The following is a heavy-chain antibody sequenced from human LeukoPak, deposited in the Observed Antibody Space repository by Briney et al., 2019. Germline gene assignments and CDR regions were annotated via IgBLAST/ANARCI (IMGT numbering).Heavy chain of an antibody. CDR1: GFIFSGYA. CDR3: AKSNDFWSGYYYYYYGMDV. Sequence: PGGSLRLSCAASGFIFSGYAMSWVRQAPGKGLEWVSAISGNGGSTYYADSVKGRFTISRDNSKNTLYLQMNSLRAEDTAVYYCAKSNDFWSGYYYYYYGMDVWGQGTTVTVSS. CDR2: ISGNGGST. J-gene: IGHJ6*02. V-gene: IGHV3-23*01. D-gene: IGHD3-3*01.